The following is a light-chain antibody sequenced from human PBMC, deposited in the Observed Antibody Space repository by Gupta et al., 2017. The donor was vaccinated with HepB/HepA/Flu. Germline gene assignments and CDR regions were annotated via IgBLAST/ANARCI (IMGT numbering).Light chain of an antibody. V-gene: IGKV3-15*01. J-gene: IGKJ3*01. CDR2: DAS. CDR1: QSISDN. CDR3: QHYSSPQLT. Sequence: ELVMTQSPATRSVSPGERATLSCRASQSISDNLGWFQQKPVQAPRPLNYDASSRASVVPARFSGRGAGKEFTLTSSSLEAEEVVIYYWQHYSSPQLTFGHGTKVDIK.